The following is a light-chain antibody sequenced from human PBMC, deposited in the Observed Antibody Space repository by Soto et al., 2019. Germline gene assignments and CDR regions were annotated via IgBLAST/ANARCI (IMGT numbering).Light chain of an antibody. Sequence: ENLLTQCPATLSLSPGERATLSCRASQSVSSYLAWYQQKPGQAPRLLIYDACNRATGIPARFSGSGSGTDFTLTITSLEPEDFAVYYCQHRSNWLAFGGGTKV. CDR1: QSVSSY. CDR3: QHRSNWLA. CDR2: DAC. V-gene: IGKV3-11*01. J-gene: IGKJ4*01.